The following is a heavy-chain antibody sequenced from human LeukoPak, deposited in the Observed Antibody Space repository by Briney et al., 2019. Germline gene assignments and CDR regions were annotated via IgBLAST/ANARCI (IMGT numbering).Heavy chain of an antibody. CDR2: VDANGRTT. CDR3: AKDLNGDYRLDY. V-gene: IGHV3-64D*06. D-gene: IGHD4-17*01. J-gene: IGHJ4*02. CDR1: GFTFTHYA. Sequence: PGGSLRLSCSASGFTFTHYAMHWVRQAPGKGLEYVSAVDANGRTTYYADSVKGRFTISRDDSKNTLYLHMSSLRPEDTAIYYCAKDLNGDYRLDYWGQGTLVTVSS.